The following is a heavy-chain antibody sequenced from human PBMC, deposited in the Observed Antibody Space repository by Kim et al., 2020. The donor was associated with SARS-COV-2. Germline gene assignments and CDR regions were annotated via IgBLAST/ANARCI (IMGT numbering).Heavy chain of an antibody. V-gene: IGHV4-34*01. Sequence: SETLSLTCAVYGESFSGYQWSWIRQSPGKGLEWIGEIDQSGSTNYNPSLKSRVTISADTSKNRFSLKLSSVTAADTAVYYCARGRGGITMIGVVITAADYYLDSWGQGTPVTVSS. CDR1: GESFSGYQ. CDR2: IDQSGST. D-gene: IGHD3-22*01. CDR3: ARGRGGITMIGVVITAADYYLDS. J-gene: IGHJ4*02.